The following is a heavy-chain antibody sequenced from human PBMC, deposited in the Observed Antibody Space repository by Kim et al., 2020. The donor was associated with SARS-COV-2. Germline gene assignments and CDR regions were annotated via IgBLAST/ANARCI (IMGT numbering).Heavy chain of an antibody. J-gene: IGHJ3*01. CDR3: AKAGYGDPGDDAFDV. CDR2: IWFDAGNK. V-gene: IGHV3-33*06. D-gene: IGHD4-17*01. CDR1: GFTFSAYG. Sequence: GGSLRLSCAASGFTFSAYGMHWVRQAPGKGLEWVGIIWFDAGNKFYADSVKGRFTISRDNSRNILYLEMNSLRAEDTAMYYCAKAGYGDPGDDAFDVWGQGTMVTVSS.